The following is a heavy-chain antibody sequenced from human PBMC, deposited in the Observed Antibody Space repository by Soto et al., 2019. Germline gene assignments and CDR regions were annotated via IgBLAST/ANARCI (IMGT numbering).Heavy chain of an antibody. D-gene: IGHD3-9*01. CDR2: IGSDGTST. CDR1: GFIFSDYC. J-gene: IGHJ5*02. CDR3: ARDYFGWDL. V-gene: IGHV3-74*01. Sequence: GGSLRLSCTASGFIFSDYCMHWVRQSPGKGPLWVARIGSDGTSTTYAESVKGRFTISRDNARNTLYLQMDSLRVEDTAVYYCARDYFGWDLWGQGVLVTV.